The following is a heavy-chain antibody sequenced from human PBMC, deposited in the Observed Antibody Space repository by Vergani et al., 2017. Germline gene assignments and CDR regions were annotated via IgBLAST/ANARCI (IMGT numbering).Heavy chain of an antibody. V-gene: IGHV3-43D*04. D-gene: IGHD2-2*01. Sequence: EVQLEESGGHVVQPGGSLKLSCATSGFTFDDYAMIWVRQVPGKGLEWVSLINWNGFSTYYADSVKGRFTVSRDNNKSSLFLQMTSLSAEDTAFYYCAKAGGGPAAPFFDSWGQGTLVTVSS. CDR2: INWNGFST. CDR1: GFTFDDYA. J-gene: IGHJ4*02. CDR3: AKAGGGPAAPFFDS.